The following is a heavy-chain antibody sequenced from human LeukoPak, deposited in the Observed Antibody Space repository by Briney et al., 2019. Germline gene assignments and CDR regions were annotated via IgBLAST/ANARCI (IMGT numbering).Heavy chain of an antibody. CDR2: ISSSGSTR. Sequence: PGGSLRLSCAASGFPFSSYEMNWVRQAPGKGLQWVSYISSSGSTRYYAESVKGRFTISRDNTRNSLYLQMNSLRAEDTALYYCARMNTVLVSGLNSYYYMDVWGKGTTVTISS. J-gene: IGHJ6*03. D-gene: IGHD5-18*01. CDR3: ARMNTVLVSGLNSYYYMDV. CDR1: GFPFSSYE. V-gene: IGHV3-48*03.